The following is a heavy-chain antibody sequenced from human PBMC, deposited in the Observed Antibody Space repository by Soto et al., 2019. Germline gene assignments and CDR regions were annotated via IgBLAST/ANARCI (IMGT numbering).Heavy chain of an antibody. V-gene: IGHV4-59*01. J-gene: IGHJ6*02. CDR1: GGSISGYY. D-gene: IGHD3-16*01. CDR2: IYYSGST. Sequence: SETLSLTCSVSGGSISGYYWSWIRQPPGKGLEWIGYIYYSGSTNYNPSLKSRVTISVDTSKNQFSLKLSSVTAADTAVYYCARVNPLTNGGNYLYYGMDVWGQGTTVTVSS. CDR3: ARVNPLTNGGNYLYYGMDV.